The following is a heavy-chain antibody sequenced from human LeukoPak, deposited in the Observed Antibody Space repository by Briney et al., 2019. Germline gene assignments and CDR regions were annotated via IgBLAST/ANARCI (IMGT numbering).Heavy chain of an antibody. J-gene: IGHJ6*03. CDR2: IYYSGST. CDR1: GGSISSISYY. V-gene: IGHV4-39*01. D-gene: IGHD1-26*01. CDR3: ARTGGSFYYYYYMDV. Sequence: SETLSLTCTVSGGSISSISYYWGWIRQPPGKGLEWIGSIYYSGSTYDNPSLKSRVTISVDTSKNQFSLKLSSVTAADTAVYYCARTGGSFYYYYYMDVWAKGTTVTVSS.